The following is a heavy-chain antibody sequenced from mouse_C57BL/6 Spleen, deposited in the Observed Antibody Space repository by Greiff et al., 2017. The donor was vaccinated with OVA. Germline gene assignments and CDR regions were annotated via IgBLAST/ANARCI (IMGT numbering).Heavy chain of an antibody. CDR1: GYTFTDYY. CDR3: ARWGGNSFDY. J-gene: IGHJ2*01. CDR2: INPNNGGT. V-gene: IGHV1-26*01. Sequence: VQLQQSGPELVKPGASVKISCKASGYTFTDYYMNWVKQSHGKSLEWIGDINPNNGGTSYNQKFKGKATLTVDKSSSTAYMELRSLTSEDSAVYYCARWGGNSFDYWGQGTTLTVSS.